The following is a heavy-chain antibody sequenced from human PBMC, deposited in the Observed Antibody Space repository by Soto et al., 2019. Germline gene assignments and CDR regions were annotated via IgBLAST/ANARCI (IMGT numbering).Heavy chain of an antibody. V-gene: IGHV4-39*01. D-gene: IGHD6-13*01. CDR3: ASGGRYSSYYYYGMDV. Sequence: SETLSLTCTLSGGSISSSSYYWGWIRQPPGKGLEWIGSIYYSGSTYYNPSLKSRVTISVDTSKNQFSLKLSSVTAADTAVYYCASGGRYSSYYYYGMDVWGQGTTVT. CDR2: IYYSGST. CDR1: GGSISSSSYY. J-gene: IGHJ6*02.